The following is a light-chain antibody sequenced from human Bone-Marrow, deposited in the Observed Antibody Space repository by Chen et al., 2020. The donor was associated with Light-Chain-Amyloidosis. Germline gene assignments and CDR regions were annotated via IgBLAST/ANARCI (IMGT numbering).Light chain of an antibody. CDR3: QSVDMSGPYVV. Sequence: SSELTQPPSVSVSPGQTARTSCSGDTLSKQYSYWYQQKAGQVPAVVIYKDSERPSGVPQRFSGSSSGTTVTLTISGVQAEDEADYYCQSVDMSGPYVVFGGGTKLTVL. J-gene: IGLJ2*01. V-gene: IGLV3-25*03. CDR2: KDS. CDR1: TLSKQY.